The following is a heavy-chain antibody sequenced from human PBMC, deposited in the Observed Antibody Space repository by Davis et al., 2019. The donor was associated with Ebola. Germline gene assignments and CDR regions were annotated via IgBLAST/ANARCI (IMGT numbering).Heavy chain of an antibody. CDR2: ISSSGRTK. D-gene: IGHD5-18*01. J-gene: IGHJ6*02. CDR1: GFTFSDYY. CDR3: ARDRSVMVPYYYYGMDV. V-gene: IGHV3-11*01. Sequence: GESLKISCAASGFTFSDYYMTWIRQAPGKGLEWVSYISSSGRTKYYADSVKGRFTISRDNAKNTRYLQMNSMRAEDTAVYYCARDRSVMVPYYYYGMDVWGQGTTVTVSS.